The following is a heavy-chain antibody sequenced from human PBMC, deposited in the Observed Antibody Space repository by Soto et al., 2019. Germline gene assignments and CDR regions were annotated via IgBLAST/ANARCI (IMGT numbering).Heavy chain of an antibody. J-gene: IGHJ6*01. CDR3: ARVVRYFDTPYGMDV. V-gene: IGHV3-23*01. CDR1: GFTFSNYA. Sequence: EGQLLESGEGLVQPGGSLKLSCAASGFTFSNYAMSWVRQAPGKGLEWVSGIGGSGSNTYYADSVKGRFTISRDNSKNTLFLQMNGLRAEDTAEYYCARVVRYFDTPYGMDVW. CDR2: IGGSGSNT. D-gene: IGHD3-9*01.